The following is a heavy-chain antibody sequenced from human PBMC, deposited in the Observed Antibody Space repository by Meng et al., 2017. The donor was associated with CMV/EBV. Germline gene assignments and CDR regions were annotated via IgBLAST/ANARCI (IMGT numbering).Heavy chain of an antibody. V-gene: IGHV4-34*01. Sequence: SETLSLTCAVYGGSFSGYYWSWIRQPPGKGLEWIGSIYYSGSTYYNPSLKSRVTISVDTSKNQFSLKLSSVTAADTAVYYCARSNERITIFGVVIKSRRNWFDPWGQGTLVTVSS. CDR2: IYYSGST. J-gene: IGHJ5*02. CDR1: GGSFSGYY. D-gene: IGHD3-3*01. CDR3: ARSNERITIFGVVIKSRRNWFDP.